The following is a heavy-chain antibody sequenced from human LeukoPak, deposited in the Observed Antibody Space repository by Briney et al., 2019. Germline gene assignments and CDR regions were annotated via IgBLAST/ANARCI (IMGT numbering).Heavy chain of an antibody. V-gene: IGHV3-23*01. CDR3: AKRGVVIRVILVGFHKEAYYFDS. J-gene: IGHJ4*02. CDR2: ISGSGGGT. CDR1: GITLSNYG. D-gene: IGHD3-22*01. Sequence: PGGSLRLSCAVSGITLSNYGMSWVRQAPGKGLEWVAGISGSGGGTYHADSVKGRFTISRDNPKNTLYLQMNSLRAEDTAVYFCAKRGVVIRVILVGFHKEAYYFDSWGQGALVTVSS.